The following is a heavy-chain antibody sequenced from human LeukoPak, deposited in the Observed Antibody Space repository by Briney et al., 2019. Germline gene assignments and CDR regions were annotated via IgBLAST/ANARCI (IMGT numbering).Heavy chain of an antibody. J-gene: IGHJ4*02. V-gene: IGHV4-59*01. Sequence: SETLSLTCTVSGGSFNSYYWSWIRQPPGKGLEWIGYIYYSGSTNYNPSPKSRVTISIDMSKNQSSLKLRSVTAADTAVYYCARGPTKNYFDYWGQGTLVTVSS. CDR3: ARGPTKNYFDY. CDR1: GGSFNSYY. CDR2: IYYSGST.